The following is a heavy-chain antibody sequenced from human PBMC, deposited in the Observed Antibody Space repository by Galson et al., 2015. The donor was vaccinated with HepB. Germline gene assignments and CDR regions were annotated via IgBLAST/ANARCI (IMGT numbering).Heavy chain of an antibody. CDR2: ITHICGT. V-gene: IGHV4-34*01. D-gene: IGHD2-15*01. CDR3: ARRGGSRLTATFDL. J-gene: IGHJ4*02. CDR1: GGSFSGLY. Sequence: ETLSLTCAVSGGSFSGLYWTWIRQSPDKGLEWIGEITHICGTTYHQSLKSRATLSVDTSRKRFSLKLRFLNAADTAVYYWARRGGSRLTATFDLWGQGVVVTVSS.